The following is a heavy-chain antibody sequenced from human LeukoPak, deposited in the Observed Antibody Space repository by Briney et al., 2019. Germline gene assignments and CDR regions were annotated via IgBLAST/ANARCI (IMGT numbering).Heavy chain of an antibody. CDR3: ARDTLALQDISSWHDPYYFDY. J-gene: IGHJ4*02. CDR1: GYTFTSYG. Sequence: ASVKVSCKASGYTFTSYGISWVRQAPGQGLEWMGWISAYNGNTNYAQKLQGRVTMTTDTSTSTAYMELRSLRPYDTAVYYCARDTLALQDISSWHDPYYFDYWGQGTLVTVSS. V-gene: IGHV1-18*01. D-gene: IGHD6-13*01. CDR2: ISAYNGNT.